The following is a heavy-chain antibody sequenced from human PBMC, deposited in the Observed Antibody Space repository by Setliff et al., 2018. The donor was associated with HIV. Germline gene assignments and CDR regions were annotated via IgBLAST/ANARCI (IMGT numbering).Heavy chain of an antibody. CDR3: ANSHSAYFVDAFDI. Sequence: GESLKISCKGSGYSFSSYWIGWVRQMPGKGLEWMGVIYPDESDIRYSPSFQGQVTISADKSSSTAYLQWSSLKASDTAMYYCANSHSAYFVDAFDIWGQGTMVTVS. CDR1: GYSFSSYW. J-gene: IGHJ3*02. V-gene: IGHV5-51*01. CDR2: IYPDESDI. D-gene: IGHD3-22*01.